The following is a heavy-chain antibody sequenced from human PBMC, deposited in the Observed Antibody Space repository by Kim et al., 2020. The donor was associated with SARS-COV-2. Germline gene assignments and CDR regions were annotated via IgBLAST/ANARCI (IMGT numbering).Heavy chain of an antibody. CDR3: ARDHNRSSSGWLPGSWFDP. D-gene: IGHD6-19*01. CDR1: GYTFTSYY. J-gene: IGHJ5*02. Sequence: ASVKVSCKASGYTFTSYYMHWVRQAPGQGLEWMGIINPSGGSTSYAQKFQGRVTMTRDTSTSTVYMELSSLRSEDTAVYYCARDHNRSSSGWLPGSWFDPWGQGTLVTVSS. CDR2: INPSGGST. V-gene: IGHV1-46*01.